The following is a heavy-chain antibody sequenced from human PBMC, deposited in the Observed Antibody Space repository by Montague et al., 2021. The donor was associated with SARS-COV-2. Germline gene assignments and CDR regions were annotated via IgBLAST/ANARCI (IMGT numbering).Heavy chain of an antibody. D-gene: IGHD1-26*01. V-gene: IGHV6-1*01. CDR2: TYYRSRRSN. CDR1: RDSVSSNSAT. Sequence: CAISRDSVSSNSATWHWIRQSPSRGLEWLGRTYYRSRRSNDYAVSVRSRIIINPDTSTNQFSLQLSSVTPEDTAVYFCARERWAVGVSFDYWGQGTLVTVSS. CDR3: ARERWAVGVSFDY. J-gene: IGHJ4*02.